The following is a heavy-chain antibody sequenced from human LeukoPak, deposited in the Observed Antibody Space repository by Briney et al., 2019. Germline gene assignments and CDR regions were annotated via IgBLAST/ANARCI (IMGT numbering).Heavy chain of an antibody. J-gene: IGHJ4*02. D-gene: IGHD4-23*01. V-gene: IGHV3-30*03. CDR2: ISYDGSNK. Sequence: PGRSLRLSCAASGFTFSSYGMHWVRQAPGKGLEWVAVISYDGSNKYYADSVKGRFTISRDNSKNTLYLQMNSLRAEDTAVYYCARAFKNSGLDYWGQGTLVTVSS. CDR3: ARAFKNSGLDY. CDR1: GFTFSSYG.